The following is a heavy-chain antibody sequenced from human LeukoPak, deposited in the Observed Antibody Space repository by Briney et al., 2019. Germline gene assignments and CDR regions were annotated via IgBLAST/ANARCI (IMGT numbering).Heavy chain of an antibody. CDR3: ASSATKD. V-gene: IGHV4-34*01. J-gene: IGHJ4*02. D-gene: IGHD2-15*01. CDR2: INQSGST. Sequence: SSETLSLTCAVYGGSSSGYYWSWIRQPPGKGLEWIGEINQSGSTSYNPSLKSRVTLSVDTSKNQFSLKLRSVTAADTAVYYCASSATKDWGQGTLVSVSS. CDR1: GGSSSGYY.